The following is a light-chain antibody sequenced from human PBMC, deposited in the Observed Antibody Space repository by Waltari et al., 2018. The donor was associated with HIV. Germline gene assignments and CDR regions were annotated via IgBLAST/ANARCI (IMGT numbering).Light chain of an antibody. CDR2: WAS. CDR3: HQFYVTPET. CDR1: QSLLDPANHLHY. J-gene: IGKJ3*01. V-gene: IGKV4-1*01. Sequence: DIVLTQSPDSLAVSLGERATIRCESSQSLLDPANHLHYLAWFQQKPGQPPMLLIYWASTRGSGVPARFSGSGSGTDFTLTISSLQAEDVALYFCHQFYVTPETFGPGTRV.